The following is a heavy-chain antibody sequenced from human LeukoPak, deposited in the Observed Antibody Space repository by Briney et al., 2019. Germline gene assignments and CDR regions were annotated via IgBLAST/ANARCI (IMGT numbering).Heavy chain of an antibody. V-gene: IGHV4-39*07. CDR3: ARVYCGGDCYQVYFDY. CDR2: IYYSGST. J-gene: IGHJ4*02. D-gene: IGHD2-21*02. CDR1: GGSISSSSYY. Sequence: SETLSLTCTVSGGSISSSSYYWGWIRQPPGKGLEWIGSIYYSGSTYYNPSLKSRVTISVDKSKNQFSLKLSSVTAADTAVYYCARVYCGGDCYQVYFDYWGQGTLVTVSS.